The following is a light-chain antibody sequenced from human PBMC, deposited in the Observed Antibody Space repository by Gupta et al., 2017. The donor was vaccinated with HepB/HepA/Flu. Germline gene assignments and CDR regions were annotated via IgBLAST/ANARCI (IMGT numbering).Light chain of an antibody. CDR1: SSDVGGYNY. Sequence: QSALTQPASVSGSPGQSSTISCTGTSSDVGGYNYVSWYQQHPGKAPKLMIYDVSNRPSGVSNRFSGSKSGNTASLTTSGLQAEDEADYYCSSYTSSSTPHVVFGGGTKLTVL. J-gene: IGLJ2*01. V-gene: IGLV2-14*03. CDR2: DVS. CDR3: SSYTSSSTPHVV.